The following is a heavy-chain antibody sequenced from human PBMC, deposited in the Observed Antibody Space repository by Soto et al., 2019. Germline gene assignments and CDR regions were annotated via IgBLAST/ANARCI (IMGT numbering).Heavy chain of an antibody. CDR2: IRNKANSYTA. V-gene: IGHV3-72*01. J-gene: IGHJ4*02. D-gene: IGHD3-9*01. CDR1: GFKFSGSA. CDR3: VRAGTGYQLDY. Sequence: PGGSLRLSCAASGFKFSGSAMHWVRQASGKGLEWVGRIRNKANSYTAEYAASVKGRFTISRDDSKNSLYLQMNSLKIEDTALYYCVRAGTGYQLDYWGQGTLVTVSS.